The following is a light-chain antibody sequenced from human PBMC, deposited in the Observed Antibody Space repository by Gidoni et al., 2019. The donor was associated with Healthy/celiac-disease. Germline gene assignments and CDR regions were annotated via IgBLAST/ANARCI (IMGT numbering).Light chain of an antibody. Sequence: DIQVPQPPSSLSASVGDRVTITCRASQSISSYLNWYQQKPGKAPKLLIYAASSLQSGVPSRFSGSGSGTDFTLTISSLQPEDFATYYCQQSYSIPYTFGQGTKLEIK. CDR3: QQSYSIPYT. J-gene: IGKJ2*01. CDR2: AAS. V-gene: IGKV1-39*01. CDR1: QSISSY.